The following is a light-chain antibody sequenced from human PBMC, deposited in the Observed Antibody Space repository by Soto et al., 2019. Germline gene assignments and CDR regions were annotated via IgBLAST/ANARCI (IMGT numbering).Light chain of an antibody. Sequence: QSALTQPPSASGSPGQSVTISCTGTSSDVGAYNYVSWYQQHPGKAPKLMIYEVSKRPSVVPDRFSGSKSGNTASLTVSGLQAEDEADYYCSSYAGSNHYVFGTGTKLTVL. V-gene: IGLV2-8*01. CDR1: SSDVGAYNY. CDR2: EVS. CDR3: SSYAGSNHYV. J-gene: IGLJ1*01.